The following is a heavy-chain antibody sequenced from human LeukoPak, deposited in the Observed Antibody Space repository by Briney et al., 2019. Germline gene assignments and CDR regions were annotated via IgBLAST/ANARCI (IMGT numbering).Heavy chain of an antibody. V-gene: IGHV3-33*01. Sequence: GGSLRLSCAAPGFTFSSYGMHWVRQAPGKGLEWVAVIWYDGSDEYYTDSVKGRFTIFRDNSKNTLYLQMNSLRAEDTAIYYCARAGDAFDIWGQGTMVTVSS. J-gene: IGHJ3*02. CDR1: GFTFSSYG. CDR2: IWYDGSDE. CDR3: ARAGDAFDI.